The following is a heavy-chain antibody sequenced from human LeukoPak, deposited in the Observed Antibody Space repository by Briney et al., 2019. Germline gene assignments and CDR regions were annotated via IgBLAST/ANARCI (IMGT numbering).Heavy chain of an antibody. J-gene: IGHJ6*02. CDR3: ARDHIVVVPASPPSFPDQYYYYYGMDV. CDR1: GFTFSSYG. Sequence: GGSLRLSCAASGFTFSSYGMHWVRQAPGKGLEWVAVISYDGSNKYYADSVKGRFTISRDNSKNTLYLQMNSLRAEDTAVYYCARDHIVVVPASPPSFPDQYYYYYGMDVWGQGTTVTVSS. CDR2: ISYDGSNK. V-gene: IGHV3-30*03. D-gene: IGHD2-2*01.